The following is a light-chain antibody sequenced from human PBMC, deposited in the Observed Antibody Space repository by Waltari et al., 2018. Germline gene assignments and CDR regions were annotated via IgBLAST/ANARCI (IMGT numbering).Light chain of an antibody. CDR1: QSGAKF. J-gene: IGLJ2*01. CDR3: QAWDTTIVV. Sequence: SYELTQPPSVSVSPGQTATITCPAAQSGAKFVAWYQQKSVQSPVLVIYQDMKRPSGIPERFSGSNSGNTATLTISGTQVDDEADFYCQAWDTTIVVFGGGTKLTVL. V-gene: IGLV3-1*01. CDR2: QDM.